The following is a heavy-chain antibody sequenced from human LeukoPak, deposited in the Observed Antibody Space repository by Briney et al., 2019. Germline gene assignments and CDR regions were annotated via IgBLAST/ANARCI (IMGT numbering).Heavy chain of an antibody. J-gene: IGHJ6*03. CDR2: MNPNSGNT. V-gene: IGHV1-8*02. D-gene: IGHD6-19*01. CDR1: GYTFTGYY. Sequence: RASVKVSCKASGYTFTGYYMHWVRQAPGQGLEWMGWMNPNSGNTGYAQKFQGRVTMTRNTSISTAYMELSSLRSEDTAVYYCARGGAYSSGWYPYYYYYYMDVWGKGTTVTISS. CDR3: ARGGAYSSGWYPYYYYYYMDV.